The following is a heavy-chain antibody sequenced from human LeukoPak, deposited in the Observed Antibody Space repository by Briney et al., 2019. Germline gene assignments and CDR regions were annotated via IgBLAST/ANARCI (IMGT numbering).Heavy chain of an antibody. D-gene: IGHD1-26*01. Sequence: GGSLRLSCAASGFTFTNAWMTWVRQAPGKGREWVGRVKSKTDGGTLDYAARVKGRFTRSRDDSKMTLYLQMNSLETEDTAVYYCTSLASGKYGIDVWRHGTTVTVSS. CDR1: GFTFTNAW. CDR2: VKSKTDGGTL. CDR3: TSLASGKYGIDV. V-gene: IGHV3-15*01. J-gene: IGHJ6*02.